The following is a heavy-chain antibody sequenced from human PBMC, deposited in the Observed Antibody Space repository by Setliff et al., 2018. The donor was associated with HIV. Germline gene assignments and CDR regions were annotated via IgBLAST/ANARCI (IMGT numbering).Heavy chain of an antibody. CDR3: GRLSETAMASFDS. CDR1: GGSVNSYH. J-gene: IGHJ4*02. Sequence: PSEPLSLTCSVSGGSVNSYHWSWIRQPPGKGLEWIGYIYKSGTTNYSPSLKSRVTISAGPSKNQFSLKLTSMTAADTAVYYCGRLSETAMASFDSWGQGILVTVSS. D-gene: IGHD2-21*02. V-gene: IGHV4-59*08. CDR2: IYKSGTT.